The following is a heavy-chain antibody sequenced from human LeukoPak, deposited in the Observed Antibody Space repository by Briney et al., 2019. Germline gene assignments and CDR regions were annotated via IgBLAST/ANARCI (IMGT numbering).Heavy chain of an antibody. V-gene: IGHV1-18*01. CDR3: ARDFTGWELQTTRTDFDY. CDR1: GYTFTSYG. Sequence: ASVKVSCKASGYTFTSYGISWVRQGPGQGLEWMGLISTYNGNKNYAQKLQGGVTMTTDTSTNTDYMELRSLRSDDTAVYYCARDFTGWELQTTRTDFDYWGQGTLVTVSS. CDR2: ISTYNGNK. J-gene: IGHJ4*02. D-gene: IGHD1-26*01.